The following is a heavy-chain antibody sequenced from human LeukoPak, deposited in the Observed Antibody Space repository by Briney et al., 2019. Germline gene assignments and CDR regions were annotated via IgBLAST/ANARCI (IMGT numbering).Heavy chain of an antibody. CDR2: IYPCDSDT. J-gene: IGHJ4*02. CDR1: GYSFTSYC. V-gene: IGHV5-51*01. D-gene: IGHD3-9*01. CDR3: AINDILTGPGGNFDY. Sequence: GESLKISCKGSGYSFTSYCIGQVRQMPGKGLEWMVIIYPCDSDTRYSPSFQGQVTISADKSISNAYLQWSSLKASDTAMYYCAINDILTGPGGNFDYWGQGTLVTVSS.